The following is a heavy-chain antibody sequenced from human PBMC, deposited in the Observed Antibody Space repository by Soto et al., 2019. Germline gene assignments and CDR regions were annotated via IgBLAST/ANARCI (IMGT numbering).Heavy chain of an antibody. CDR3: ARGYCSGGSCYHVFDY. CDR1: GYTFTSYD. Sequence: GASVKVSCKASGYTFTSYDINWVRQATGQGLEWMGWMNPNSGNTGYAQKFQGRVTMTRNTSISTSYMELSSLRSEDTAVYYCARGYCSGGSCYHVFDYWGQGTLVTVSS. J-gene: IGHJ4*02. V-gene: IGHV1-8*01. CDR2: MNPNSGNT. D-gene: IGHD2-15*01.